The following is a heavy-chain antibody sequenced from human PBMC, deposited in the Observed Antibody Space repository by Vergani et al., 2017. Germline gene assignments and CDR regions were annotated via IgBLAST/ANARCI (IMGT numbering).Heavy chain of an antibody. Sequence: QVQLVQSGAEVKKPGASVKVSCKASGYTFTGYYMHWVRQAPGQGLEWRGWINPNSGGTNYAQKFQGRVTITRDTSISTAYMELGRLRSDDTAVYYCSRTIINPHFFDYWGQGTLVTVSS. CDR3: SRTIINPHFFDY. CDR2: INPNSGGT. CDR1: GYTFTGYY. D-gene: IGHD5-24*01. J-gene: IGHJ4*02. V-gene: IGHV1-2*02.